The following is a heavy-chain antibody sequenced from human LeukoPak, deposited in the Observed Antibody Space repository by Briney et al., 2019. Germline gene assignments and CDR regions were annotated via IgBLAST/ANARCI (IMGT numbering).Heavy chain of an antibody. Sequence: GGSLRLSCAASGFTFSSYWMSWVRQAPGKGLEWVANIKQDGSDKYYVDSVKGRFTISRDNAKTLLCLQINSPRAEDTAVYYCAREPSGDYFDYWGQGTLVTVSS. CDR2: IKQDGSDK. CDR3: AREPSGDYFDY. V-gene: IGHV3-7*03. J-gene: IGHJ4*02. CDR1: GFTFSSYW. D-gene: IGHD4-17*01.